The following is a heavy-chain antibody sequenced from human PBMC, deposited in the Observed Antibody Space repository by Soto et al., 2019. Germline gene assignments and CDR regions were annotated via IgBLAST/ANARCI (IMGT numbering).Heavy chain of an antibody. V-gene: IGHV3-23*01. J-gene: IGHJ4*02. CDR1: GFTFTSYA. CDR3: TQDGGSRDWLTVN. CDR2: ITGGGDNT. Sequence: EVQLLESGGDLVQPWGSLRLSCAASGFTFTSYAMSWIRQAPGKGLEWVSAITGGGDNTYYADSVKGRFTISRDNSKNTLYLQMNSLRAEDTAFYYCTQDGGSRDWLTVNWGQGTLVTVSS. D-gene: IGHD3-9*01.